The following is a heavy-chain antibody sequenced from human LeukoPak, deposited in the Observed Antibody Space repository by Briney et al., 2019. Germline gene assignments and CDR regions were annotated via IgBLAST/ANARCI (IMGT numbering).Heavy chain of an antibody. CDR3: AKPVASHYYDSSGYYPEDY. V-gene: IGHV3-23*01. CDR2: ISGSGGST. Sequence: GGSLRLSCAASGFTFSSYAMSWVRQAPGKGLEWVSAISGSGGSTYYADSVKGRFTISRDNSKNTLYLQMNSLRAEDTAVYYCAKPVASHYYDSSGYYPEDYWGQGTLVTVSS. D-gene: IGHD3-22*01. J-gene: IGHJ4*02. CDR1: GFTFSSYA.